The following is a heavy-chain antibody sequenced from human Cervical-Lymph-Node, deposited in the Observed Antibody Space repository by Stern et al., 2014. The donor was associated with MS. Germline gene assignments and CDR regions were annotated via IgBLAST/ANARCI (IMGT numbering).Heavy chain of an antibody. CDR3: ASSYTGEYFQH. CDR2: ISSSSIYI. CDR1: GFTFSNYS. D-gene: IGHD3-16*01. Sequence: VQLVESGGGLVKPGGSLRLSCVASGFTFSNYSMNWVRQAPGKGLEWVSSISSSSIYIYYADSVKGRFTISRDNAKNALYLQMNSLRAEDTAVYFCASSYTGEYFQHWGQGTLVTVSS. J-gene: IGHJ1*01. V-gene: IGHV3-21*01.